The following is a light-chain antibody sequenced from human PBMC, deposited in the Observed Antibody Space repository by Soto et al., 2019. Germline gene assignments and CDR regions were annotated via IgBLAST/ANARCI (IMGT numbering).Light chain of an antibody. Sequence: LSKGERATLSCRASQSVSSYLAWYQQKPGQAPRLLIYDASNSATGIPARFSGSGSGTDFALTSGSLESEDFAIYYCQQRSNWPPTFGQGTRLESK. CDR2: DAS. CDR1: QSVSSY. J-gene: IGKJ5*01. CDR3: QQRSNWPPT. V-gene: IGKV3-11*01.